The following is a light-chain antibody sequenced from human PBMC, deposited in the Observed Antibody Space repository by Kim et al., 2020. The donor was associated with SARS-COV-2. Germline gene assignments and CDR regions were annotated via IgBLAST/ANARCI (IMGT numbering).Light chain of an antibody. V-gene: IGLV1-44*01. CDR3: AAWDDSLKGSV. J-gene: IGLJ3*02. CDR2: SND. Sequence: QPVLTQPPSESGTPGQRVTISCSGSISNIGSNVVNWYQQLPGTAPKLLMYSNDYRPSGVPDRFSGSKSGTSASLAISGLQSEDEADYYCAAWDDSLKGSVFGGGTQLTVL. CDR1: ISNIGSNV.